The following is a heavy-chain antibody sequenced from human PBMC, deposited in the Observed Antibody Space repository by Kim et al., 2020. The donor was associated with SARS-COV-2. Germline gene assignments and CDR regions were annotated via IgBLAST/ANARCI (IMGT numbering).Heavy chain of an antibody. CDR1: GYTLTELS. CDR2: FDPEDGET. D-gene: IGHD2-8*01. Sequence: ASVKVSCKVSGYTLTELSMHWVRQAPGKGLDWMGGFDPEDGETIYAQKFQGRVTMTEDTSTDTAYMELSSLRSEDTAVYYCATEGSPNGPKSPYYYYYGMDVWGQGTTVTVSS. CDR3: ATEGSPNGPKSPYYYYYGMDV. J-gene: IGHJ6*02. V-gene: IGHV1-24*01.